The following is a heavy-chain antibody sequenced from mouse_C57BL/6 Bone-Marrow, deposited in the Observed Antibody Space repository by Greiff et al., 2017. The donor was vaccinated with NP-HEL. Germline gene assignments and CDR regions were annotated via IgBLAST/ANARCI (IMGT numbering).Heavy chain of an antibody. CDR1: GYTFTSYW. J-gene: IGHJ4*01. CDR2: IDPSDSYT. D-gene: IGHD2-4*01. V-gene: IGHV1-69*01. CDR3: ARGDYDGP. Sequence: QVQLQQPGAELVMPGASVKLSCKASGYTFTSYWMHWVKQRPGQGLEWIGEIDPSDSYTNYNQKFKGKSKLTVDKSSSTAYMQLSSLTSEDSAVYYCARGDYDGPWGQGTSVTVSS.